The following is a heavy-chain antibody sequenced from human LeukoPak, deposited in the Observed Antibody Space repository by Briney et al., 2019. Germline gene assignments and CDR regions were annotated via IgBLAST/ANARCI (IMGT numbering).Heavy chain of an antibody. CDR3: VRYCSSTTCYTRAVDY. J-gene: IGHJ4*02. D-gene: IGHD2-2*02. V-gene: IGHV4-38-2*02. CDR1: GYSITRGYT. Sequence: SETLSLTCTVSGYSITRGYTWGWIRQPPGKVLGWIGSIYHSGNAYYNPSRKSPVTISVDTSKNQYPLKLSSVTAEDTAVYYCVRYCSSTTCYTRAVDYWGQGTLVTVSS. CDR2: IYHSGNA.